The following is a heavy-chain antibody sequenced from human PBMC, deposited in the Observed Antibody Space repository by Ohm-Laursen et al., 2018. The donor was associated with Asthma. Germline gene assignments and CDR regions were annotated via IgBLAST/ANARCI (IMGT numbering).Heavy chain of an antibody. V-gene: IGHV3-13*01. CDR1: GFTFSTSD. CDR3: ARESVVSSTWYGYFDL. Sequence: SLRLSCAASGFTFSTSDMHWVRQATGNGLEWVSAIGVAGDTYYPGSVMGRFTISRENGKNSLYLQMNNLRAEDTAVYYCARESVVSSTWYGYFDLWGRGTLVTVSS. J-gene: IGHJ2*01. CDR2: IGVAGDT. D-gene: IGHD6-13*01.